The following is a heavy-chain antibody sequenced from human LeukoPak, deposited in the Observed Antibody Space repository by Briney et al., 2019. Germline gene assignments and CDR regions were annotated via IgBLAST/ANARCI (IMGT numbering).Heavy chain of an antibody. CDR1: GFTFSKYV. CDR2: IWYDGSNK. D-gene: IGHD3-10*02. J-gene: IGHJ3*02. CDR3: ARDIFGELFPHDAFDI. V-gene: IGHV3-33*01. Sequence: PGRSLRLSGAASGFTFSKYVMHWVRQAPGKGLEWVAVIWYDGSNKYYANSVKGRFTISRDNYKNTLHLQMNSLRAVDTAVYSRARDIFGELFPHDAFDIWGQGTMVTVSS.